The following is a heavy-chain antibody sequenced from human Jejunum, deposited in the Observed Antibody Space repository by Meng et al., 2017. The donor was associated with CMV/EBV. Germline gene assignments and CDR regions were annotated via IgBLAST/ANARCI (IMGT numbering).Heavy chain of an antibody. CDR3: ARVGAYCGGDCYHPR. V-gene: IGHV4-4*02. J-gene: IGHJ4*02. Sequence: VHPQESGPGLVKPAGTLALTCAVSGGPLSSRNWWSWVRQPPGKGLEWIGEIYHSGSTNYNPSLKSRVTISVDESKNQFSLRLSSVTAADTAVYYCARVGAYCGGDCYHPRWGQGTLVTVSS. CDR2: IYHSGST. D-gene: IGHD2-21*02. CDR1: GGPLSSRNW.